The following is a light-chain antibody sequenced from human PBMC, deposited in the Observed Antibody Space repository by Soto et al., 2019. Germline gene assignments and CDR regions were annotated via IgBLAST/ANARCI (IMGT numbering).Light chain of an antibody. CDR1: QSVSNW. J-gene: IGKJ4*01. Sequence: DIQMTQSPSTLSASVGDRVTITCRASQSVSNWLAWYQQKRGKAPELLIYDASSLKSGVPSRFSGSGSGTEFTLTISSLQPDDFATYYCQQYKSYPLTFGGGTKVDIK. CDR2: DAS. V-gene: IGKV1-5*01. CDR3: QQYKSYPLT.